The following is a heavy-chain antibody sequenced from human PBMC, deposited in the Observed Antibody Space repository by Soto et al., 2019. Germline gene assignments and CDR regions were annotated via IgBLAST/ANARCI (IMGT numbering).Heavy chain of an antibody. J-gene: IGHJ4*02. CDR2: IYYSGST. CDR3: ARVGGRYSSGWYYFDY. V-gene: IGHV4-31*03. CDR1: GGSISSGGYY. D-gene: IGHD6-19*01. Sequence: SETLSLTCTVSGGSISSGGYYWSWIRQHPGKGLEWIGYIYYSGSTYYNPSLKSRVTISVDTSKNQFSLKLSSVTAADTAVYYCARVGGRYSSGWYYFDYWGQGTLVTVSS.